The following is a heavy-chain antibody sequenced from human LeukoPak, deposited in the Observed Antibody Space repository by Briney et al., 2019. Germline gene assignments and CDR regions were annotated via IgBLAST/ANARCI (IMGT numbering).Heavy chain of an antibody. CDR1: GGTFSSYA. CDR3: AREDGSGTWEGGWFYYGMDV. V-gene: IGHV1-69*04. Sequence: ASVKVSCKASGGTFSSYAISWVRQAPGQGLEWMGRIIPILGIANYAQKFQGRVTITADKSTSTAYMELSSLRSEDTAVYYCAREDGSGTWEGGWFYYGMDVWGQGTTVTISS. D-gene: IGHD3-10*01. J-gene: IGHJ6*01. CDR2: IIPILGIA.